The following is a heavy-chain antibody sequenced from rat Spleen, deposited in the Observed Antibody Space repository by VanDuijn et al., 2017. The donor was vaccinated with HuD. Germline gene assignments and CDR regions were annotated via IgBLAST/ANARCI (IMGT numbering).Heavy chain of an antibody. CDR1: GFTFSNYG. D-gene: IGHD1-4*01. Sequence: EVQLVESGGGLVQPGRSLKLSCAASGFTFSNYGMAWVRQAPTKGLEWVASISTGGGNTYYRDSVKGRFTISRDNAKNTLYLQMDSLRSEDTATYYCARHDSTTRVPNWFAYWGQGTLVTVSS. J-gene: IGHJ3*01. CDR3: ARHDSTTRVPNWFAY. V-gene: IGHV5S13*01. CDR2: ISTGGGNT.